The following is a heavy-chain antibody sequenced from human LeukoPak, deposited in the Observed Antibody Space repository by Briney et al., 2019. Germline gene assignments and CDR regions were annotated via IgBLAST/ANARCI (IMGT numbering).Heavy chain of an antibody. J-gene: IGHJ4*02. Sequence: RTGGSLRLSCAASGFTFSSYAMHWVRQAPGKGLEWVAVISYDGSNKYYADSVKGRFTISRDNSKNTQYLQMNSLRAEDTAVYYCARDLEYYGSGSYYLCPDYWGQGTLVTVSS. CDR3: ARDLEYYGSGSYYLCPDY. V-gene: IGHV3-30-3*01. CDR1: GFTFSSYA. CDR2: ISYDGSNK. D-gene: IGHD3-10*01.